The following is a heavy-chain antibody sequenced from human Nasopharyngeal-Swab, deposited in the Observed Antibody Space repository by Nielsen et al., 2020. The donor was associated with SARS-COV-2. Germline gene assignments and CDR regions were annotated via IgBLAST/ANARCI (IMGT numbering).Heavy chain of an antibody. CDR2: ISSSSSYT. Sequence: GGSLRLSCAASGFTFSDYYMSWIRQAPGKGLEWVSYISSSSSYTNYADSVKGRFTISRDNAKNSLYLQMNSLRAEDTAVYYCASIGDPHMVRGVIITQDYWGQGTLVTVSS. V-gene: IGHV3-11*06. CDR1: GFTFSDYY. CDR3: ASIGDPHMVRGVIITQDY. D-gene: IGHD3-10*01. J-gene: IGHJ4*02.